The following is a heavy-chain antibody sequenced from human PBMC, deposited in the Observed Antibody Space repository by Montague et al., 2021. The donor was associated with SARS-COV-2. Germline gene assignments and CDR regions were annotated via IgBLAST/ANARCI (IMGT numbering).Heavy chain of an antibody. CDR2: ISSSGTIT. V-gene: IGHV3-48*02. D-gene: IGHD4-17*01. CDR3: ARDPRGDGDYSYDY. J-gene: IGHJ4*02. Sequence: SLRLSCAASGFTFTNYAMNWVRQAPGKGLEWVSFISSSGTITYYADSVRGRFTISRDNAKNSLSLHMNSLRDEDTAVYYCARDPRGDGDYSYDYWGQGTLVTVSS. CDR1: GFTFTNYA.